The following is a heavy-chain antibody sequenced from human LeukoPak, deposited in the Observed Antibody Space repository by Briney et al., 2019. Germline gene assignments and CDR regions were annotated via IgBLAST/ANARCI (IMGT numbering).Heavy chain of an antibody. CDR2: ISGSGGST. CDR3: AKERASSSWKGMDV. D-gene: IGHD6-13*01. J-gene: IGHJ6*02. Sequence: RAGGSLRLSCAVSGFTFTSYAMSWVRQAPGKGLEWVSAISGSGGSTCYADSVKGRFTIARDNSKNTPYLQMNSLRGEDTAVYYCAKERASSSWKGMDVWGQGTTVTVSS. V-gene: IGHV3-23*01. CDR1: GFTFTSYA.